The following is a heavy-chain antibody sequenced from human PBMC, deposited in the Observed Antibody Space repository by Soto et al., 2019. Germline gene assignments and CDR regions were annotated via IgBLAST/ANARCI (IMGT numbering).Heavy chain of an antibody. CDR3: ATGPTVKYFDS. J-gene: IGHJ4*02. D-gene: IGHD3-22*01. V-gene: IGHV4-39*01. CDR1: SGSISSSSYY. CDR2: IYYSGNT. Sequence: QLQLQESGPGLVKPSETLSLTCTVSSGSISSSSYYWGWIRQPPGKGLEWIGSIYYSGNTYSSPSLKSRVTISVDTSKNQFSLKLRSVTAADTAVYYCATGPTVKYFDSWGQGTLVTVSS.